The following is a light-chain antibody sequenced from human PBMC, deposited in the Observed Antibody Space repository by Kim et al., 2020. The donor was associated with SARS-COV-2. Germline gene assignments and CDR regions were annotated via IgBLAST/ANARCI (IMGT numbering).Light chain of an antibody. V-gene: IGKV1-39*01. J-gene: IGKJ2*01. CDR2: GAS. CDR1: QTIRNY. CDR3: QQSYTTPYT. Sequence: DIQMTQSPASLSASVGDKVTNTCRASQTIRNYLNRYQQRPGRAPNLLIYGASTLQSGVPSSFSGSGSGTDFTLTISGLQPEDFATYFGQQSYTTPYTLVLGTKLEI.